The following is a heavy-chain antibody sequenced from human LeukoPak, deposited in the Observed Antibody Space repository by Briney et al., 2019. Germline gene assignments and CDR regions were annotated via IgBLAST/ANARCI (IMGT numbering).Heavy chain of an antibody. CDR3: AWGTGGYMYRL. CDR2: ISPGDSDT. V-gene: IGHV5-51*01. Sequence: GESLKISCQGSGNNFTSYWVAWVSQMPGKGLEWMGIISPGDSDTRYGPSFQGQVTISADTSINTAYLQWNSLKASDTAMYYFAWGTGGYMYRLWGQGTQVTVSS. CDR1: GNNFTSYW. J-gene: IGHJ4*02. D-gene: IGHD5-18*01.